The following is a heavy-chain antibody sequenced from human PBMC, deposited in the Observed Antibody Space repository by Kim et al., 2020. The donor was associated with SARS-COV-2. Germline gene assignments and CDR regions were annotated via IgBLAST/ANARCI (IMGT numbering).Heavy chain of an antibody. V-gene: IGHV3-30*18. CDR1: GFTFSSYG. CDR3: AKEEGSGYSSGWTYYYYGLNA. D-gene: IGHD6-19*01. CDR2: ISYDGSNK. J-gene: IGHJ6*02. Sequence: GGSLRLSCAASGFTFSSYGMHWVRQAPGKGLEWVAVISYDGSNKYYADSVKGRFTISRDNSKNTLSLQMNSLRAEVTAMYYCAKEEGSGYSSGWTYYYYGLNAWGQGTTVTVSS.